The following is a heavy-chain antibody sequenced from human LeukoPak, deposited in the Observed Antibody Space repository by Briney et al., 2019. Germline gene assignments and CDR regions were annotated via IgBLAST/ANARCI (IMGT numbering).Heavy chain of an antibody. CDR3: AKDRDPTLLLWSRWGFYGMDV. V-gene: IGHV3-23*01. J-gene: IGHJ6*02. CDR2: ISGSGGST. CDR1: GFTFSSYA. Sequence: GGSLRLSCAASGFTFSSYAMSWVRQAPGKGLEWASAISGSGGSTYYADSVKGRFTISRDNSKNTLYLQMNSLRAEDTAVYYCAKDRDPTLLLWSRWGFYGMDVWGQGTTVTVSS. D-gene: IGHD3-10*01.